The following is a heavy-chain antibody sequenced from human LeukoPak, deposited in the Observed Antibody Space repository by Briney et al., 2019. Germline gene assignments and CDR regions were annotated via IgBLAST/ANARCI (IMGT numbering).Heavy chain of an antibody. CDR1: GGSISSSSYY. Sequence: SETLSLTCTVSGGSISSSSYYWGWMRQPPGKGLGWIGSIYYSGSTYYNPAPNSRVTISVDTSKHQFSLKLSSVTAANTAVYYCASVYGLSSWGQGTLVTVSS. D-gene: IGHD2-8*01. J-gene: IGHJ4*02. V-gene: IGHV4-39*07. CDR2: IYYSGST. CDR3: ASVYGLSS.